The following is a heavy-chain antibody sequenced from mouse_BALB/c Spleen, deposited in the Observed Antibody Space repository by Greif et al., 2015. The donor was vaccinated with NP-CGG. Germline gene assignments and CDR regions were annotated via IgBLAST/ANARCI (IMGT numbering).Heavy chain of an antibody. Sequence: EVMLVESGGGLVQPGGPRKLSCAASGFTFSDYGMAWARQAPGKGPAWVAFLSHLAYSIYYADTVTGRFTISRENAKNTLYLEMSSLRSEDTAMYYCARDYYGSSYWYFDVWGAGTTVTVSS. J-gene: IGHJ1*01. CDR2: LSHLAYSI. CDR3: ARDYYGSSYWYFDV. CDR1: GFTFSDYG. D-gene: IGHD1-1*01. V-gene: IGHV5-15*02.